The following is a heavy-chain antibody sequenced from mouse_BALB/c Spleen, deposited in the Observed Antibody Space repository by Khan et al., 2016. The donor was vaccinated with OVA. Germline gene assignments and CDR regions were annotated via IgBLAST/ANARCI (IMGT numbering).Heavy chain of an antibody. CDR1: GYTFTDYA. J-gene: IGHJ4*01. CDR3: ARGGLALYTMDY. V-gene: IGHV1S137*01. Sequence: QVQLQQSGAELVRPGVSVKISCKGSGYTFTDYAMHWVKQSHAKSLEWIGVISTYYGDANYNQQFKGKATMTVDKSSNTAYMDLARLTSEDSAIYYCARGGLALYTMDYWDQGPSVTVSS. D-gene: IGHD2-2*01. CDR2: ISTYYGDA.